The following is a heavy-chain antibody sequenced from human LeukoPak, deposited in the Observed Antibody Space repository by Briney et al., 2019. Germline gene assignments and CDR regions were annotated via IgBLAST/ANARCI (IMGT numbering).Heavy chain of an antibody. J-gene: IGHJ5*02. Sequence: SVKVSCKASGGTFSSYAISWVRQAPGQGLERMGGIIPSFGTANYAQKFQVRVTITTDESTSTAYMELSSLRSEDTAVYYCARAPILYATNWFDPWGQGTLLTVSS. D-gene: IGHD2-8*01. CDR1: GGTFSSYA. CDR2: IIPSFGTA. V-gene: IGHV1-69*05. CDR3: ARAPILYATNWFDP.